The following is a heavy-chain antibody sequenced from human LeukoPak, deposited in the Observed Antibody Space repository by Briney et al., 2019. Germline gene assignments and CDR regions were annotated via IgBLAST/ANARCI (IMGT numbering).Heavy chain of an antibody. CDR2: INPSDGST. J-gene: IGHJ3*02. CDR3: AKEQRAFDI. V-gene: IGHV1-46*01. D-gene: IGHD5-18*01. Sequence: ASVKVSCKTSGYTFTNYYMHWVRQAPGQGLEWMGIINPSDGSTSYAQKFQGRVTMTRDTSTSTVYMELSSLRSEDTAMYYCAKEQRAFDIWGQGTMVTVSS. CDR1: GYTFTNYY.